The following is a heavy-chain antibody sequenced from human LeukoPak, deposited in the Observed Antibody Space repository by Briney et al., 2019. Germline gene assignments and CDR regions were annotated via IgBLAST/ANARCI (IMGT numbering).Heavy chain of an antibody. CDR3: ARGGDSSGYYIGPIDY. CDR2: IYHSGST. D-gene: IGHD3-22*01. V-gene: IGHV4-30-2*01. Sequence: SETLSLTCTVSGGSISSGGYSWSWIRQPPGKGLEWIGYIYHSGSTYYNPSLKSRVTISVDRSKNQFSLKLSSVTAADTAVYYCARGGDSSGYYIGPIDYWGQGTLVTVSS. CDR1: GGSISSGGYS. J-gene: IGHJ4*02.